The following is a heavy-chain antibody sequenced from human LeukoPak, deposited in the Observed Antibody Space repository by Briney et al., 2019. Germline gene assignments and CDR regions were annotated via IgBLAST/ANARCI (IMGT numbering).Heavy chain of an antibody. J-gene: IGHJ4*02. D-gene: IGHD2-2*01. CDR3: ARGGVYCSSVSCSVDY. CDR1: GLTFGDYA. Sequence: GGSLRLSCTASGLTFGDYAMSWFRQAPGKGLEWVGFIRSKAYGGTTENAASVKGRFIISRDDSKSIAYLQMNSLKTEDTAVYYCARGGVYCSSVSCSVDYWGQGILVTVSS. V-gene: IGHV3-49*03. CDR2: IRSKAYGGTT.